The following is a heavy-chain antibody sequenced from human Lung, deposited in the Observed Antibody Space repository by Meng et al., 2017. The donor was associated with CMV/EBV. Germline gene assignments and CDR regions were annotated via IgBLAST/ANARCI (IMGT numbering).Heavy chain of an antibody. Sequence: SETXSLTCTVSGASIDSDNYYWSWIRQPPGKGLEWIGYIYYSGSSFYNPSLKSRVTIPLNMSKNQFSLYLSSVTAADTAVYYCARADYYNLMDVWGQGTTVTVSS. J-gene: IGHJ6*02. V-gene: IGHV4-30-4*08. CDR1: GASIDSDNYY. CDR3: ARADYYNLMDV. CDR2: IYYSGSS.